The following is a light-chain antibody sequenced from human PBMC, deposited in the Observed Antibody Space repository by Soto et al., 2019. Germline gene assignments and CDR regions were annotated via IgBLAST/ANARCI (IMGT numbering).Light chain of an antibody. CDR3: SSYAGSNTDV. CDR1: SSDVGGYDY. J-gene: IGLJ1*01. V-gene: IGLV2-8*01. CDR2: EVS. Sequence: QSALTQPPSASGSPGQSVTISCTGTSSDVGGYDYVSWYQQHPGKAPKLMIHEVSKRPSGVPDRFSGSKSGNTASLTVSGLQVEDEADYYCSSYAGSNTDVFGTGTKVTVL.